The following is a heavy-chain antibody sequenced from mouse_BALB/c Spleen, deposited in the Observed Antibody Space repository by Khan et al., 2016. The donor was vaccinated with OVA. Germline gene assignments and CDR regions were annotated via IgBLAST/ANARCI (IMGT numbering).Heavy chain of an antibody. CDR1: GFSLTSYG. Sequence: QVQLKQSGPGLVAPSQSLSITCTVSGFSLTSYGVHWVRQPPGKGLEWLGVIWAGGSTNYNSALMSRLSISTDNAKNQVFLKMNSLQTDYTAMYYCSRLEDKWGQGTTLTVSS. V-gene: IGHV2-9*02. CDR2: IWAGGST. CDR3: SRLEDK. J-gene: IGHJ2*01.